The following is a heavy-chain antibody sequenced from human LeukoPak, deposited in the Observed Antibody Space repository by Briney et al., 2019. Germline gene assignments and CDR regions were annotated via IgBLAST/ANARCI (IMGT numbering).Heavy chain of an antibody. V-gene: IGHV3-53*01. CDR3: AREEYSSRFRWFDP. CDR1: GFSVRTTY. CDR2: LYTGGGT. Sequence: PGGSLRLSCAASGFSVRTTYMSWVRQAPGKGLEWVSVLYTGGGTDHADSVKGRFTISRDNSKNTLSLQMNSLRAEDTAVYYCAREEYSSRFRWFDPWGQGTLVTVSS. D-gene: IGHD6-13*01. J-gene: IGHJ5*02.